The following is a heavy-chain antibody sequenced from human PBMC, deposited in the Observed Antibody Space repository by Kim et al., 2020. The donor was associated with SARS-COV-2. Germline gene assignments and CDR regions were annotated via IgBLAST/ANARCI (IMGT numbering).Heavy chain of an antibody. V-gene: IGHV1-18*01. CDR3: ARGGWSVESYFDY. Sequence: YAPSLQGRDTMTTNTSTSTAYMELRSLRSDDTAVYYCARGGWSVESYFDYWGQGTLVTVSS. J-gene: IGHJ4*02. D-gene: IGHD6-19*01.